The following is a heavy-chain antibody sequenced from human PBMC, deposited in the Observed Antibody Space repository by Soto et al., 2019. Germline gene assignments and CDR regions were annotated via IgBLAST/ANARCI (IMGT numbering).Heavy chain of an antibody. CDR1: GFTFSSYA. Sequence: PGGSLRLSCAASGFTFSSYAMHWVRQAPGKGLEWVAVISYDGSNKYYADSVKGRFTISRDNSKNTLYLQMNSLRAEDTAVYYCARDAILTARYDYGGPSDAFDIWGQGTMVTVSS. D-gene: IGHD4-17*01. CDR3: ARDAILTARYDYGGPSDAFDI. V-gene: IGHV3-30-3*01. CDR2: ISYDGSNK. J-gene: IGHJ3*02.